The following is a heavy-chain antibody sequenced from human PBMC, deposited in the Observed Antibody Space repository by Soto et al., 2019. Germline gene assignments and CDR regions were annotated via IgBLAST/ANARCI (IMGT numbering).Heavy chain of an antibody. J-gene: IGHJ4*02. V-gene: IGHV4-59*01. D-gene: IGHD3-10*01. CDR2: IYYSGST. CDR1: GGSISSYY. CDR3: ARVGYYGSGSYYNDY. Sequence: SETLSLTCTVPGGSISSYYWSWIRQPPGKGLEWIGYIYYSGSTNYNPSLKSRVTISVDTSKNQFSLKLSSVTAADTAVYYCARVGYYGSGSYYNDYWGQGTLVTVSS.